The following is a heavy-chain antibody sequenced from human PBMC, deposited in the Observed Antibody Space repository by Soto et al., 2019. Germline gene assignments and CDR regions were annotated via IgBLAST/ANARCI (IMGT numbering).Heavy chain of an antibody. Sequence: QVQLVQSGAEVKKPGASVKVSCKASGYTFTSYDINWVRQATGQGLEWMGWMNPNSGNTGYAQKFQGRVPMTRNTAISTGYMELSSLRSEDTAVYYCARDHSSCWDGAYYYYGMDVWGQGTTVTVSS. CDR3: ARDHSSCWDGAYYYYGMDV. V-gene: IGHV1-8*01. CDR2: MNPNSGNT. CDR1: GYTFTSYD. J-gene: IGHJ6*02. D-gene: IGHD6-19*01.